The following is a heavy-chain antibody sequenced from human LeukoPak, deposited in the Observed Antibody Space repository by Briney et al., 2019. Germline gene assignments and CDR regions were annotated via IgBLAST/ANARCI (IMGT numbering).Heavy chain of an antibody. D-gene: IGHD5-12*01. Sequence: SETLSLTCAVSGGSLSPHYWSWIRRPLGKGLEWIGEINNRGTTNYSPSHRGRATISVDTSKNQFSLRLTSVTAADTAMYYCARVPLWWLTPFDFWGQGTLATVSS. V-gene: IGHV4-34*01. J-gene: IGHJ4*02. CDR2: INNRGTT. CDR1: GGSLSPHY. CDR3: ARVPLWWLTPFDF.